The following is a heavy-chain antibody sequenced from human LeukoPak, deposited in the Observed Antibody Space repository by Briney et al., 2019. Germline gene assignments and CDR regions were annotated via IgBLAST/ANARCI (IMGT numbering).Heavy chain of an antibody. J-gene: IGHJ3*02. D-gene: IGHD4-17*01. V-gene: IGHV4-59*01. CDR1: GGSISSYY. Sequence: PSETLSLTCTASGGSISSYYWSWIRQPPGKGLEWIGYIYYSGSTNYNPSLKSRVTISVDTSKNQFSLKLSSVTAADTAVYYCARDGATVTTFNYDAFDIWGQGTMVTVSS. CDR2: IYYSGST. CDR3: ARDGATVTTFNYDAFDI.